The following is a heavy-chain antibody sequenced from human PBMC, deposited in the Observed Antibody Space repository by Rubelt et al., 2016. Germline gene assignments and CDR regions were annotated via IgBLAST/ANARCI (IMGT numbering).Heavy chain of an antibody. J-gene: IGHJ4*02. V-gene: IGHV3-30*04. CDR1: FA. Sequence: FAMHWVRQAPGKGLEWVSVISYDGKNKYYADSVKGRFTISRDNSKNTLFLQMNGLRAEDTTVYYCARGVRYSSGWYYFDYWGQGTLVTVSS. CDR2: ISYDGKNK. D-gene: IGHD6-19*01. CDR3: ARGVRYSSGWYYFDY.